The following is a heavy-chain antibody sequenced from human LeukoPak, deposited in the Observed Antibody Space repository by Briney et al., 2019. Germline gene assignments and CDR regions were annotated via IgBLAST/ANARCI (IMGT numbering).Heavy chain of an antibody. CDR3: ARTKWLEAIAY. D-gene: IGHD6-19*01. J-gene: IGHJ4*02. V-gene: IGHV3-48*03. Sequence: GGSLRLSCAASGFTFSSYEMNWVRQARGKGLGGVCYISSSGSTIYYAESVKSRYTNSRDNAKNSLYLQMNNLRAEDTAVYNGARTKWLEAIAYWGQGTLVAVSS. CDR2: ISSSGSTI. CDR1: GFTFSSYE.